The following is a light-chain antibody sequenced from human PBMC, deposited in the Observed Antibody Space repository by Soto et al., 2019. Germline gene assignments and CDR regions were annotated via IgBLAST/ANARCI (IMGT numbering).Light chain of an antibody. CDR3: LHYYNSPRT. CDR1: QSVSSN. J-gene: IGKJ1*01. V-gene: IGKV3-15*01. CDR2: GAS. Sequence: EIVMTQSPATLSVSPGERVTLSCRASQSVSSNLAWYQQKPGQAPRLLIYGASTRATGIPARFSSSGSGTVFTLTFISLHSEDLPVYYCLHYYNSPRTFGQGTKVEIQ.